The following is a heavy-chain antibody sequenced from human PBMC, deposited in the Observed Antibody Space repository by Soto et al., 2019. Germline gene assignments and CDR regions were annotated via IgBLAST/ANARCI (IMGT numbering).Heavy chain of an antibody. CDR2: INPHSGGT. J-gene: IGHJ6*02. CDR1: GYTFTGYY. V-gene: IGHV1-2*04. D-gene: IGHD6-13*01. CDR3: ARDGGVAAAGLLFYYDMEV. Sequence: ASVKVSCKASGYTFTGYYMHWVRQAPGQGLEWMGWINPHSGGTNYAQKFQGWVTMTRDTSITTAYMELSRLRSDDTAVYYCARDGGVAAAGLLFYYDMEVWGQGTTATAS.